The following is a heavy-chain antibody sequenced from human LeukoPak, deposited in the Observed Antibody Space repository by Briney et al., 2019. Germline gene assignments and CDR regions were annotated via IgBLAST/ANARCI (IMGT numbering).Heavy chain of an antibody. CDR1: GYTFTSYY. D-gene: IGHD3-22*01. Sequence: ASVKVSCKASGYTFTSYYMHWVRQAPGRGLEWMGIINPSGGSTSYAQKFQGRVTMTRDTSTSTVYMELSSLRSEDTAVYYCAREPYYYDSSGYRGGAFDIWGQGTMVTVSS. J-gene: IGHJ3*02. CDR2: INPSGGST. CDR3: AREPYYYDSSGYRGGAFDI. V-gene: IGHV1-46*01.